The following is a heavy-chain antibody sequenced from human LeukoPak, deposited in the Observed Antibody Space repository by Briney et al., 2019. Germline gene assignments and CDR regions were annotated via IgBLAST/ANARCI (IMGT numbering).Heavy chain of an antibody. CDR3: ARDYHDFWSGYPNY. CDR2: SNSDGKIT. Sequence: PGGSLRLSCVASGFTLGRYWMHWFRQAPGTGLVWVARSNSDGKITDYADSVRGRFTTSRDNTKNTVYLQMSSLRAEDTGVYYCARDYHDFWSGYPNYWGQGTLIIVSS. J-gene: IGHJ4*02. D-gene: IGHD3-3*01. CDR1: GFTLGRYW. V-gene: IGHV3-74*01.